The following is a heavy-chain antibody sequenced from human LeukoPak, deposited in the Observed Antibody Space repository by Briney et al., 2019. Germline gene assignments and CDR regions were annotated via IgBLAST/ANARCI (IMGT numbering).Heavy chain of an antibody. J-gene: IGHJ4*02. D-gene: IGHD3-22*01. CDR2: IYYSGST. CDR1: GGSISSSSYY. Sequence: SETLSLTCTVSGGSISSSSYYWGWIRQPPGKGLEWIGSIYYSGSTYYNPSLKSRVTISEETSKNQFSLKLTSVTAADTAVYHCARVTGYMIEDYFDYWGQGTLVTVSS. V-gene: IGHV4-39*07. CDR3: ARVTGYMIEDYFDY.